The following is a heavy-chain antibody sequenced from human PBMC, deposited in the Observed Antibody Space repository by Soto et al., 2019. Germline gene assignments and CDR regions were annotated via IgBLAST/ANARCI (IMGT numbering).Heavy chain of an antibody. CDR3: ARVVQGRYYYGSGSPGYYYYMDV. CDR1: NGSINSSNW. CDR2: IYHSGST. V-gene: IGHV4-4*02. D-gene: IGHD3-10*01. Sequence: PSETLSLNRAFFNGSINSSNWWSWVRPPPGKGLEWIGEIYHSGSTNYNPSLKSRVTISVDKSKNQFSLKLSSVTAADTAVYYCARVVQGRYYYGSGSPGYYYYMDVWGKGTTVTVSS. J-gene: IGHJ6*03.